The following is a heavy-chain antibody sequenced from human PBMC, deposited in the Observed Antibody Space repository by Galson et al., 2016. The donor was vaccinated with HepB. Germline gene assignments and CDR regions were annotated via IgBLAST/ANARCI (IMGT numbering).Heavy chain of an antibody. J-gene: IGHJ4*02. CDR1: GGSISSGSYY. Sequence: LSLTCTVSGGSISSGSYYWRWTRQPAGKGLEWIGRIYSGGSTNYNPSLKSRVTISLDTSKNQFSLKLSSVTAADTAVYYCTRGYSFYDSSGTGYWGQGTHVTVSP. D-gene: IGHD3-22*01. CDR2: IYSGGST. CDR3: TRGYSFYDSSGTGY. V-gene: IGHV4-61*02.